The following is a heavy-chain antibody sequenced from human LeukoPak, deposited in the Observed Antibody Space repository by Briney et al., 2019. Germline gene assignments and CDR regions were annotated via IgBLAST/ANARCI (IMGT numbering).Heavy chain of an antibody. V-gene: IGHV3-7*01. J-gene: IGHJ4*02. CDR1: GFTFSTYW. CDR3: ARPRSGVY. CDR2: IKHDGSEK. D-gene: IGHD3-3*01. Sequence: GGSLRLSCAAPGFTFSTYWMNWVRQAPGKGLEWVANIKHDGSEKYYVDSVKGRFTISRDNAKNSLYLQMNSLKAEDTAVYHCARPRSGVYGGQGALVTVSS.